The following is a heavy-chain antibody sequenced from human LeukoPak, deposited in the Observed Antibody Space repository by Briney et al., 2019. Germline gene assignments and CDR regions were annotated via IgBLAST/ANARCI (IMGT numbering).Heavy chain of an antibody. J-gene: IGHJ4*02. D-gene: IGHD5-18*01. V-gene: IGHV3-30*02. CDR3: AKDEGSYSYRTFDY. CDR1: GFTFNSYG. Sequence: PGGSLRLSCAASGFTFNSYGMHWVRQAPGKGLEWVAFIRFDASNNYYADPVKGRFTISRDNSKNTLYLQMNGLRAEDTAVYYCAKDEGSYSYRTFDYWGQGTLVTVSS. CDR2: IRFDASNN.